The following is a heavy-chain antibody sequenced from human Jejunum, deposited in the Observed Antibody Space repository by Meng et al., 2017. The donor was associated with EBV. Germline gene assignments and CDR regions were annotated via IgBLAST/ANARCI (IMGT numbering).Heavy chain of an antibody. J-gene: IGHJ4*02. Sequence: VQLQESGPGLVKPSGTLSLPCAVSGGSITSTNWWSWVRQPPGKGLEWIGEIHHSGRTNYNPSLKSRVTISVDKSKNQFSLELSSVTAADTAVYFCASVGYYDSSGYFTDYWGQGTLVTVSS. CDR3: ASVGYYDSSGYFTDY. CDR2: IHHSGRT. CDR1: GGSITSTNW. V-gene: IGHV4-4*02. D-gene: IGHD3-22*01.